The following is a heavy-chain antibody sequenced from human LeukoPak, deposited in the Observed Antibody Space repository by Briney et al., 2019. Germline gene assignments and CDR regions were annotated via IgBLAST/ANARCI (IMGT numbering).Heavy chain of an antibody. CDR1: GFTFSSYA. J-gene: IGHJ2*01. CDR3: AKEVRGYWSFDL. V-gene: IGHV3-23*01. CDR2: VSDSGGNT. D-gene: IGHD3-10*01. Sequence: GGSLRLSCGASGFTFSSYAMSWVGQAPGKRLEWVSAVSDSGGNTYYAESVKGRFTNSRDNSKNTLYLQMCSLRAEDTAVYYCAKEVRGYWSFDLWGRGTLVTVSS.